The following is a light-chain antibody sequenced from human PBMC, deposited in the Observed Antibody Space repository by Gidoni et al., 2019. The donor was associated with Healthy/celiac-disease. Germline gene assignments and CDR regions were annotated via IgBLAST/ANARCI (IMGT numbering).Light chain of an antibody. J-gene: IGKJ1*01. V-gene: IGKV1-5*01. Sequence: DIQMTQSPSTLSAPVGDRVTITCRASQSISSWLAWYQQKPGKAPKLLIYDASSLESGVPSRFRGSGSGTEFTLTISSLQPDDFATYYCQQYNSYRTFGQGTKVEIK. CDR1: QSISSW. CDR2: DAS. CDR3: QQYNSYRT.